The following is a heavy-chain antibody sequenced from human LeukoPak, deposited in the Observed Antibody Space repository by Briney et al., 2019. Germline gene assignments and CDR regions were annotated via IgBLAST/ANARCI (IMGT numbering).Heavy chain of an antibody. D-gene: IGHD2-21*01. CDR1: GFTFSSYW. V-gene: IGHV3-74*01. CDR2: INSDGRST. J-gene: IGHJ4*02. CDR3: VRDVWGDRDSYFDY. Sequence: GRSLRLSCAASGFTFSSYWMHWVRQAPGKGLGWVSRINSDGRSTSYADSAKGRFTISRDNAKNTLYLQMNSLRAEDTAVYYCVRDVWGDRDSYFDYWGQGTLVTVSS.